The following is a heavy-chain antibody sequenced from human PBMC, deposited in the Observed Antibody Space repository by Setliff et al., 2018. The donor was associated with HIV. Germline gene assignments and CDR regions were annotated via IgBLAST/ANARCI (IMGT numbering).Heavy chain of an antibody. V-gene: IGHV3-21*01. D-gene: IGHD2-21*01. Sequence: PGGSLRLSCEVSGFTLSSYIMNWVRQAPGKGLEWVSSISRTSSYIYYVDSVKGRFTISRDNAKNSLYLQMNSLRAEDTAVYYCTTGDTNPIYPQYMDIWGRGTTVTVSS. J-gene: IGHJ6*03. CDR2: ISRTSSYI. CDR3: TTGDTNPIYPQYMDI. CDR1: GFTLSSYI.